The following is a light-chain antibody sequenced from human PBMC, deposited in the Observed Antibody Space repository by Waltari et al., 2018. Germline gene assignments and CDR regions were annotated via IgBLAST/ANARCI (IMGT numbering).Light chain of an antibody. V-gene: IGKV1-39*01. CDR1: ESIRTY. CDR2: ATS. CDR3: QQSYNMWA. Sequence: DIQMTQSPSSLSASVGDRVTITCRASESIRTYLNWYQHTAGRAPKLLIYATSSLQSGVPSRFSGSWSETDFTLTITSLQPEDFATYYCQQSYNMWAFGQGTKVEIK. J-gene: IGKJ1*01.